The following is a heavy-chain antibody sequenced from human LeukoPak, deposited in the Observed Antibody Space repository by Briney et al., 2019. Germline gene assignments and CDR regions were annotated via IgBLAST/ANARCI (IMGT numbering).Heavy chain of an antibody. D-gene: IGHD2-21*02. CDR2: IYQSETA. V-gene: IGHV4-38-2*02. CDR1: GYSISSGYF. CDR3: ARAYCVGDCTVLHIYFDN. Sequence: SETLSLTCTVSGYSISSGYFWGWMRQPPGKGLEWIGSIYQSETAHYSPSLKSRVTISVDTSKNQFSLKLRFVMAADTAVYYCARAYCVGDCTVLHIYFDNWAREPWSPSPQ. J-gene: IGHJ4*02.